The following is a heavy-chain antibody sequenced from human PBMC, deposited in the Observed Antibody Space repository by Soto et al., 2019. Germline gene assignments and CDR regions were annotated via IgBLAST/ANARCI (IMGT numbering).Heavy chain of an antibody. V-gene: IGHV3-33*01. J-gene: IGHJ6*02. CDR2: IWYDGSNK. CDR3: AREPDPSYSIAAAGPGHYGMDV. Sequence: QVQLVESGGGVVQPGRSLRLSCAASGFTFSSYGMHWVRQAPGKGLEWVAVIWYDGSNKYYADSVKGRFTISRDNSKNTLYLQMNSLRAEDTAVYYCAREPDPSYSIAAAGPGHYGMDVWGQGTTVTVSS. CDR1: GFTFSSYG. D-gene: IGHD6-13*01.